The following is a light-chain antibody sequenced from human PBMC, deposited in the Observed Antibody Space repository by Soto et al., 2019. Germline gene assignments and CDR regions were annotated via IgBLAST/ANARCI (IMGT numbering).Light chain of an antibody. CDR2: GAS. CDR3: HQYASSPET. V-gene: IGKV3-20*01. Sequence: EIVWTQSPGTLSLSPGERATLSCRASQSVSDNYLAWYQQTPGQAPRLVIYGASNRATGITDRFSGGGSGTDFTLNITRLEPEDFAVYSCHQYASSPETFGQGTKLEIK. CDR1: QSVSDNY. J-gene: IGKJ2*01.